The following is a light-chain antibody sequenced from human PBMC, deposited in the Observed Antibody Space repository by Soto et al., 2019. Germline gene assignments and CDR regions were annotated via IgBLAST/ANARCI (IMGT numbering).Light chain of an antibody. J-gene: IGLJ3*02. CDR3: CSKTSTNTLV. CDR1: SSDVGGYDY. Sequence: QSALTQPASVSGSPGQSITISCTGTSSDVGGYDYVSWYQQHPGKAPKVIIYDVNNRPSGVSSRFSGSKSGNTASLTISGLQPEDEGDYYCCSKTSTNTLVFGGGTKVTVL. V-gene: IGLV2-14*03. CDR2: DVN.